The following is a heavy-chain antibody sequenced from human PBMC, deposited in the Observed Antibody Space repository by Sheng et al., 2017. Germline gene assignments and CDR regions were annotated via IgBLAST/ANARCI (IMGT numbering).Heavy chain of an antibody. Sequence: QVQLVQSGAEVKKPGASVKVSCKASGYAFSNYGITWVRQAPGQGLEWMGWISPYNGNTNYEQKVQGRVTMTTDTSTSTAYIELRSLESDDTAVYYCARGGSNWSEGYFDYWGQGTLVTVSS. D-gene: IGHD4-4*01. CDR2: ISPYNGNT. CDR3: ARGGSNWSEGYFDY. V-gene: IGHV1-18*01. J-gene: IGHJ4*02. CDR1: GYAFSNYG.